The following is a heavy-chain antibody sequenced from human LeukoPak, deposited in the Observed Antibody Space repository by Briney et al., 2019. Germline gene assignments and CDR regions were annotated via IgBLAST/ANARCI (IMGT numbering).Heavy chain of an antibody. Sequence: PGGSLRLSCAASGFTFSSYAMSWVRQAPGKGLEWVSAISGSGGSTYYADSVKGRFTISRDNSKNTLYLQMNSLRAEDTAVYYCAKAYPPLYYDFWSGYYTGDAFDIWGQGTMVTDSS. J-gene: IGHJ3*02. D-gene: IGHD3-3*01. CDR1: GFTFSSYA. V-gene: IGHV3-23*01. CDR2: ISGSGGST. CDR3: AKAYPPLYYDFWSGYYTGDAFDI.